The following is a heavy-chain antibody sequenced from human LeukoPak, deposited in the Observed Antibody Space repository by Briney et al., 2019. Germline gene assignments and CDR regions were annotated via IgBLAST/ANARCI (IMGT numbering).Heavy chain of an antibody. V-gene: IGHV4-59*08. CDR2: IYYSGST. Sequence: SETLSLTCTVSGGSISSDYWNWIRQPPGKRLEWIGYIYYSGSTSYNPSLKSRVTISVDTSKNQFSLKLSSVTAADTAVYYCARGLYSSSWYPNNWGQGTLVTVSS. D-gene: IGHD6-13*01. J-gene: IGHJ4*02. CDR3: ARGLYSSSWYPNN. CDR1: GGSISSDY.